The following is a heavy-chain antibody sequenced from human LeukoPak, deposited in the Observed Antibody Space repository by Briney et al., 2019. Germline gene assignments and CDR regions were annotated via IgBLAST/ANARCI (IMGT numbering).Heavy chain of an antibody. J-gene: IGHJ6*03. CDR2: ISSSSSYI. V-gene: IGHV3-21*01. Sequence: GGSLRLSCAASGFTFSSYSMNWVRQAPGKGLEWVSSISSSSSYIYYADSVKGRFTISRDNAKNSLYLQMNSLRAEDTAVYYCARDLSIAAAATTIYYYYYMDVWGKGTTVTVSS. CDR3: ARDLSIAAAATTIYYYYYMDV. D-gene: IGHD6-13*01. CDR1: GFTFSSYS.